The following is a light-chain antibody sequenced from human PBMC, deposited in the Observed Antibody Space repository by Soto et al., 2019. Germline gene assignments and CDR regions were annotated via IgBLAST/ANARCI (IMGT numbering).Light chain of an antibody. J-gene: IGLJ1*01. CDR1: SSDVGAYKY. CDR3: NSYAGDIIRFV. CDR2: EVS. V-gene: IGLV2-14*01. Sequence: QSALTQPASVSGSPGQSVTISCTGTSSDVGAYKYVSWYQQHPGKAPKLMIYEVSNRPSGVSNRFSGSKSGNTASLTISGLQADDEADYYCNSYAGDIIRFVXGTGTKVTVL.